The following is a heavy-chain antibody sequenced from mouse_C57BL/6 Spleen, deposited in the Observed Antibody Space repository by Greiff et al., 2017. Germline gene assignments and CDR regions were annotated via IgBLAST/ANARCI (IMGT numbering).Heavy chain of an antibody. CDR3: ARWHYGISLYYFDY. J-gene: IGHJ2*01. CDR1: GYTFTRYG. CDR2: IYPSSGNT. V-gene: IGHV1-81*01. D-gene: IGHD1-1*01. Sequence: VQLQQSGAELARPGASVKLSCKASGYTFTRYGISWVKQRTGQGLEWIGEIYPSSGNTYYNEKFKGKATLTADKSSSTAYMELRSLTSEDSAFYFCARWHYGISLYYFDYWGQGTTLTVSS.